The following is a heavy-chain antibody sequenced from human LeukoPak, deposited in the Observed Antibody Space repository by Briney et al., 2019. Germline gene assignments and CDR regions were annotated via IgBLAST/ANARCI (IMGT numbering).Heavy chain of an antibody. J-gene: IGHJ4*02. CDR1: GFSFTTYW. Sequence: GESLRLSCVASGFSFTTYWMGWVRQAPGKGLEWVANINQDGTEKYYVDSVKGRFTISRDNAKKSLYLQMNSLRAEDTVVYYCVRDPENYGPGSHAHWGQGTLVTVSS. CDR3: VRDPENYGPGSHAH. CDR2: INQDGTEK. D-gene: IGHD3-10*01. V-gene: IGHV3-7*01.